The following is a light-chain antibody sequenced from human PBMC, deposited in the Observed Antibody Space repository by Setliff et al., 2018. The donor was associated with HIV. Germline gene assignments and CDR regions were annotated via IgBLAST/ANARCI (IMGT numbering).Light chain of an antibody. V-gene: IGLV2-14*03. J-gene: IGLJ1*01. CDR2: DVS. Sequence: LIQPASVSGSPGQSITISCTGTSRDVGHYNYVSWYQQHPGKAPKFMIYDVSNRPSGISNRFSGSKSGNTASLTISGLQAEDEADYYCSSYTTSSTYVFGTGTKVTVL. CDR3: SSYTTSSTYV. CDR1: SRDVGHYNY.